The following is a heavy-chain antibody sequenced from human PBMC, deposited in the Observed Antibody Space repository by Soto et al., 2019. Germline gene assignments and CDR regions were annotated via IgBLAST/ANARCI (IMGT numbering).Heavy chain of an antibody. CDR1: GFTFSSYA. Sequence: GGSLRLSCAASGFTFSSYAMTWVRQAPGKGLEWVSGISGGGGSTYYADSVKGRFTISRDNSKNTLFLQMNSLRAEDTAVYYCAKDRITVDYHYGMDVWGQGTTVTVSS. CDR2: ISGGGGST. D-gene: IGHD3-16*01. J-gene: IGHJ6*02. V-gene: IGHV3-23*01. CDR3: AKDRITVDYHYGMDV.